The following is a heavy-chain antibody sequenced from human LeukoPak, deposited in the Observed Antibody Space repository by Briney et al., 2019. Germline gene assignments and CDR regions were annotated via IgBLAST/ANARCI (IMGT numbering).Heavy chain of an antibody. Sequence: PSETLSLTCTVSGGSISSYYWSWIRQPPGKGLEWIGCIYYSGSTKYSPSLTGRVTISVDTSKNQFSLKLTSVTAADTAMYYCARAGGEMAAIRALDYWGQGTLVTVSS. CDR2: IYYSGST. V-gene: IGHV4-59*08. D-gene: IGHD5-24*01. CDR3: ARAGGEMAAIRALDY. CDR1: GGSISSYY. J-gene: IGHJ4*02.